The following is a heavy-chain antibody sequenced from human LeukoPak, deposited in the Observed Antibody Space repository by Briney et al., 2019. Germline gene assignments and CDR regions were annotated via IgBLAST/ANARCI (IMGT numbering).Heavy chain of an antibody. V-gene: IGHV3-53*01. J-gene: IGHJ3*02. Sequence: GGSLRLSCAASGFTVSSNYMSWVRQAPGKGLEWGSVIYSGGSTYYADSVKGRFTLSRDNSKNPLYLQMNSLRAEDTAVYYCARDTRTGYSYGRDAFDIWGQGTMVTVSS. CDR1: GFTVSSNY. D-gene: IGHD5-18*01. CDR3: ARDTRTGYSYGRDAFDI. CDR2: IYSGGST.